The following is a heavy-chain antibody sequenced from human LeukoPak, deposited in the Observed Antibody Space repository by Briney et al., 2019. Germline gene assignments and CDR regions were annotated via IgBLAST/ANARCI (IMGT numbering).Heavy chain of an antibody. D-gene: IGHD3-10*01. CDR3: AKDPGSRGVMRGAFDI. CDR2: ISWNSGSI. V-gene: IGHV3-9*01. J-gene: IGHJ3*02. CDR1: GFTFDDYA. Sequence: GGSLRLSCAASGFTFDDYAMHWVRQAPGKGLEWVSGISWNSGSIGYADSVKGRFTISRGNAKNSLYLQMNSLRAEDTALYYCAKDPGSRGVMRGAFDIWGQGTMVTVSS.